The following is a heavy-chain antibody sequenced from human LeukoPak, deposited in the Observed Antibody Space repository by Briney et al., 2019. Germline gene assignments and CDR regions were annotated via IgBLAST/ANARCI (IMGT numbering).Heavy chain of an antibody. CDR1: GGTFSSYA. CDR2: IIPIFGTA. V-gene: IGHV1-69*13. J-gene: IGHJ4*02. CDR3: ASPYDSSGYYYGFDY. D-gene: IGHD3-22*01. Sequence: GASVKVSCKASGGTFSSYAISWVRQAPGQGLEWMGGIIPIFGTANYAQKFQGRVTITADESTSTAYMELSSLRSEDTAVCYCASPYDSSGYYYGFDYWGQGTLVTVSS.